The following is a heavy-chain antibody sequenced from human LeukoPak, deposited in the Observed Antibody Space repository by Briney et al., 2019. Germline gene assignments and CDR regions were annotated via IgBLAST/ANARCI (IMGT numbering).Heavy chain of an antibody. CDR3: ARSYSSSWYDEYYYYYYMDV. J-gene: IGHJ6*03. D-gene: IGHD6-13*01. CDR2: IHPSTGNP. Sequence: ASVKVSCKASGYTFTNYAMNWVRQAPGQGLEWMGWIHPSTGNPAYAQGFSGRFVFSLDTSVSTAYLQISSLKAEDTAVYYCARSYSSSWYDEYYYYYYMDVWGKGTTVTVSS. CDR1: GYTFTNYA. V-gene: IGHV7-4-1*02.